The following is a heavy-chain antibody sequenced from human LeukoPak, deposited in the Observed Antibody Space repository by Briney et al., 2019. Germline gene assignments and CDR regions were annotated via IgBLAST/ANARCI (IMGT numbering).Heavy chain of an antibody. CDR3: ARYYDFWSGYRPAHFDY. Sequence: PGGSLRLSCAASGFTFSSYAMHWVRQAPGKGLEWVAVISYDGSNKYYADSVKGRFTISRDNSKNTLYLQMNSLRAEDTAVYYCARYYDFWSGYRPAHFDYWGQGTLVTVSS. V-gene: IGHV3-30-3*01. CDR2: ISYDGSNK. J-gene: IGHJ4*02. CDR1: GFTFSSYA. D-gene: IGHD3-3*01.